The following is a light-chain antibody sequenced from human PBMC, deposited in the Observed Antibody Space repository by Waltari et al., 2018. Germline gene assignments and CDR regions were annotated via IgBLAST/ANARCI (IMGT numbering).Light chain of an antibody. CDR3: QQYNNWPYT. CDR1: QSVSSN. CDR2: GPS. Sequence: ELVMTQSPATLSVSPGERATLSCRASQSVSSNLAWYQQKPGQAPRPLIFGPSTRATGIPASFSGSGSGTEFTLTISSLQSEDFAIYYCQQYNNWPYTFGQGTKLEIK. V-gene: IGKV3-15*01. J-gene: IGKJ2*01.